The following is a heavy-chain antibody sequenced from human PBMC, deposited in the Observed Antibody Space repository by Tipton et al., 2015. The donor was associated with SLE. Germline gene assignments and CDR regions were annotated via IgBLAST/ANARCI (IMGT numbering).Heavy chain of an antibody. Sequence: SLRLSCAPSGFTFSNYDIHWVRQAPGKGLEWVAVISYDGSNKYYADSVKGRFAISRDNSKNTLYLQMNSLRAEDTAVYYCAREGSDYWGQGTLVTVSS. CDR3: AREGSDY. CDR2: ISYDGSNK. J-gene: IGHJ4*02. CDR1: GFTFSNYD. V-gene: IGHV3-30*09.